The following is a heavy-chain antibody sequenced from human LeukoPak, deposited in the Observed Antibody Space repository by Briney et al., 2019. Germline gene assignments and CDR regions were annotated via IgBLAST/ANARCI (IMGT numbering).Heavy chain of an antibody. CDR2: INSDGSWT. J-gene: IGHJ4*02. V-gene: IGHV3-74*01. CDR1: GNYW. CDR3: VSFYETY. D-gene: IGHD2-2*01. Sequence: GGSLRLSCAASGNYWMHWVCQAPGKGLVWVSHINSDGSWTSYADSVKGRFTISKDNAKNTVYLQMNNLRAEDTAVYYCVSFYETYWGRGTLVTVSS.